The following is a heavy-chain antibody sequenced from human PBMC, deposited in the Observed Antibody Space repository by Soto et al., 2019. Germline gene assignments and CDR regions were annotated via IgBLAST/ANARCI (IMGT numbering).Heavy chain of an antibody. CDR1: GFKFSNYA. J-gene: IGHJ4*02. Sequence: GSLRLSSAASGFKFSNYAMSWVRQAPVKGLDWVSLISATGGGTYYADSVKGRFTIARDNSHNTLYLQVHSLTAEDTAVYYCAKDRRAGGNSAFYFDFWGQGAQVTVSS. CDR3: AKDRRAGGNSAFYFDF. D-gene: IGHD3-16*01. V-gene: IGHV3-23*01. CDR2: ISATGGGT.